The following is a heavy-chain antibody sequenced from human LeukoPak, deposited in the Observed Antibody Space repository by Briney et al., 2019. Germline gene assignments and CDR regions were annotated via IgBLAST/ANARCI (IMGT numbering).Heavy chain of an antibody. CDR1: GYTFTSYY. J-gene: IGHJ4*02. CDR3: ARDFSLSDSSGPLGC. CDR2: INPSGGST. V-gene: IGHV1-46*01. D-gene: IGHD3-22*01. Sequence: ASVKVSCKASGYTFTSYYMHWVRQAPGQGLEWMGIINPSGGSTSYAQKFQGRVTMTRDTSTSTVYMELSSLRSEDTAVYYCARDFSLSDSSGPLGCWGQGTLVTVSS.